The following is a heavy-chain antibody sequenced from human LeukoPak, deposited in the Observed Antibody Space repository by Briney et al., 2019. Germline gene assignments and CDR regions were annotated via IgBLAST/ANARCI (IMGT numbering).Heavy chain of an antibody. CDR2: IRYDESNR. D-gene: IGHD4-23*01. Sequence: GSLRLSRAASGFSFSNYGMHWVRKAPGKGLEWVAFIRYDESNRFYADSVKGRFTISRDSSKKQLYLQMNSLRAEDTAVYYCAKSDAGNPDYWGQGTLVTVSS. J-gene: IGHJ4*02. CDR1: GFSFSNYG. CDR3: AKSDAGNPDY. V-gene: IGHV3-30*02.